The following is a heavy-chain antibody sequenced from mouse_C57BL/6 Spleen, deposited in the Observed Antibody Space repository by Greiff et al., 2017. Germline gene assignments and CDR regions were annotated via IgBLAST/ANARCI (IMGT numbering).Heavy chain of an antibody. D-gene: IGHD1-1*01. V-gene: IGHV1-64*01. CDR2: IHPNSGST. CDR1: GYTFTSDW. J-gene: IGHJ1*03. Sequence: QVQLQQPGAELVKPGASVKLSCKASGYTFTSDWMHWVKQRPGQGLEWIGMIHPNSGSTNYNEQFKSKATLTVDKSSSTAYMQLSSLTSEYSAVYYCARDQITPVVSNFDVWGTGTTVTVSS. CDR3: ARDQITPVVSNFDV.